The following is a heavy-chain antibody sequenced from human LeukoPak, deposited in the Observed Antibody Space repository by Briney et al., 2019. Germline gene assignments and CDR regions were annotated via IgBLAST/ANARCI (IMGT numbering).Heavy chain of an antibody. D-gene: IGHD2-2*01. J-gene: IGHJ4*02. V-gene: IGHV3-15*01. CDR3: TARHSSNF. CDR2: INTKSDGETT. CDR1: GITVSNAG. Sequence: GGSLRLSCAVYGITVSNAGLRSVRQAPGKGLEWVGRINTKSDGETTDYAAPVKGRFTISRDDSKDTLFLQMSSLRTEDTAMYYCTARHSSNFSGQGTLVTVSS.